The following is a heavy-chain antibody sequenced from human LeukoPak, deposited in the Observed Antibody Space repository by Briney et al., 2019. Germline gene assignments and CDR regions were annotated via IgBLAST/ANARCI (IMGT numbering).Heavy chain of an antibody. CDR2: ISSSSSSI. CDR3: ARDGLWFGETSYGMDV. CDR1: GFTFSSYS. D-gene: IGHD3-10*01. Sequence: GGSLRLSCAASGFTFSSYSMNWFRQAPGKGLERVSSISSSSSSIYYADSVKGRFTISRDNAENSLYLQMNSPRAEDTAVYYCARDGLWFGETSYGMDVWGQGTTVTVSS. V-gene: IGHV3-21*01. J-gene: IGHJ6*02.